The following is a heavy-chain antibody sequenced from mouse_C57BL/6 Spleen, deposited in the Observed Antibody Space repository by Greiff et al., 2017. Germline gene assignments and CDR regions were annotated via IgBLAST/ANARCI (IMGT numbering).Heavy chain of an antibody. CDR3: ARLGTTVVSLDAMDY. D-gene: IGHD1-1*01. Sequence: EVKLVESGGDLVKPGGSLKLSCAASGFTFSSYGMSWVRQTPDKRLEWVATISSGGSYTYYPDSVKGRFTISRDNAKNTLYLQVSSLKTEDTAMYYGARLGTTVVSLDAMDYWGQGTSVTVSS. V-gene: IGHV5-6*01. CDR1: GFTFSSYG. J-gene: IGHJ4*01. CDR2: ISSGGSYT.